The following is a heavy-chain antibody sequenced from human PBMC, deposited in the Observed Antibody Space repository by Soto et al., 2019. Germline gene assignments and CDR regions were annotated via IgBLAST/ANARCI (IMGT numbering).Heavy chain of an antibody. V-gene: IGHV3-48*02. D-gene: IGHD5-18*01. Sequence: EVQLVESGGGLVQPGGSLRLSCAASGITFSSYSMNWVRQAPGKGLEWLSYISSSISTMHYADSVKGRFTISRDNAKNSLYLQINSLRDEDTAVYYCAREVRDTAVADFDYWGQGTLVTVSS. CDR1: GITFSSYS. CDR3: AREVRDTAVADFDY. J-gene: IGHJ4*02. CDR2: ISSSISTM.